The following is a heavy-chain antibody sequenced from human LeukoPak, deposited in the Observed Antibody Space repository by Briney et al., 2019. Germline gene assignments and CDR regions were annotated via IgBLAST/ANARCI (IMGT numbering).Heavy chain of an antibody. J-gene: IGHJ4*02. CDR2: IWYDGSNK. CDR1: GFTFSSYG. CDR3: ARGHYYDSSGYFDY. Sequence: PGRSLRLSCAASGFTFSSYGMHWVRQAPGKGLEWVAVIWYDGSNKYYADSVKGRFTISRDNSKNTLYLQMNSLRAEDTAVYYCARGHYYDSSGYFDYWGQGTLVTVSS. V-gene: IGHV3-33*01. D-gene: IGHD3-22*01.